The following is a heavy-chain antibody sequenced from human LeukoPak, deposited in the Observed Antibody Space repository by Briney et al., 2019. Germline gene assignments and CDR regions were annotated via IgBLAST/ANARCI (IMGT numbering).Heavy chain of an antibody. CDR3: ARGPPRGKYYYMDV. D-gene: IGHD1-1*01. V-gene: IGHV3-13*01. J-gene: IGHJ6*03. CDR2: IGTASDT. Sequence: QSEGSLRLSCAASGFTFSSFDTHWVRQPTGQGLEWVSTIGTASDTYYPGSVEGRFTLSRDNAKNSLYLQMNSLTAGDTAVYYCARGPPRGKYYYMDVWGKGTTVTVSS. CDR1: GFTFSSFD.